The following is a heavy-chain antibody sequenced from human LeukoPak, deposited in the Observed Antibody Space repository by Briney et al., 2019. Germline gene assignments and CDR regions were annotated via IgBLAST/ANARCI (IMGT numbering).Heavy chain of an antibody. Sequence: PSETLSLTCTVSGGSISSSSYYWGWIRQPPGKGLEWIGRIYYSGSTCYNPSLKSRGTISVHTYQTLFSLKLSSVTAADTAVYYCARHPFEQGYCSGGSCYRMWFDPWGQGTLVTVSS. CDR2: IYYSGST. J-gene: IGHJ5*02. CDR3: ARHPFEQGYCSGGSCYRMWFDP. V-gene: IGHV4-39*01. CDR1: GGSISSSSYY. D-gene: IGHD2-15*01.